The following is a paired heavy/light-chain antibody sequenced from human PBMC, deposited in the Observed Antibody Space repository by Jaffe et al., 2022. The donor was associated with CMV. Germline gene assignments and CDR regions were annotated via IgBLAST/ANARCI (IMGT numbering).Heavy chain of an antibody. J-gene: IGHJ6*02. D-gene: IGHD3-16*01. CDR3: ASGLGSDSLDFYYGMDV. V-gene: IGHV4-59*01. Sequence: QVQLQESGPGLVKPSETLSLACTVSGGSISSYYWSWIRQPPGKGLEWIGSIYYSENTNYNPSLKSRVTISVDTSENQLSLQLRSVTAADTAVYFCASGLGSDSLDFYYGMDVWGQGTTVTVSS. CDR2: IYYSENT. CDR1: GGSISSYY.
Light chain of an antibody. Sequence: QSLLAQPPSVSGAPGQRVTISCTGSSSNIGANYDVHWYQQFPGTAPKLLIYDNINRPSGVPDRFSGSKSGTSASLAITGLQTEDEAVYYCQSYDSSLSGYVIFGGGTKLTVL. V-gene: IGLV1-40*01. J-gene: IGLJ2*01. CDR1: SSNIGANYD. CDR3: QSYDSSLSGYVI. CDR2: DNI.